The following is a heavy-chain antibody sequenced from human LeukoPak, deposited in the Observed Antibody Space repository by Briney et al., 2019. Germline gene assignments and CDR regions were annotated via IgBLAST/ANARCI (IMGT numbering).Heavy chain of an antibody. Sequence: PGGSLRLSCAASGFTFTSYAMSWVRQAPGKGLEWVSTISGSGSTIYYADSVKGRFTVSRDNAKNSLYLQMNSLRAEDTAVYYCARESGITMLRGAHTPWGQGILVTVSS. CDR1: GFTFTSYA. V-gene: IGHV3-48*03. CDR3: ARESGITMLRGAHTP. D-gene: IGHD3-10*01. CDR2: ISGSGSTI. J-gene: IGHJ5*02.